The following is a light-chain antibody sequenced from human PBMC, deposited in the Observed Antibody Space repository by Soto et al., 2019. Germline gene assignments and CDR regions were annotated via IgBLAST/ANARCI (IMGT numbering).Light chain of an antibody. J-gene: IGKJ5*01. CDR1: QDINNY. V-gene: IGKV1-33*01. CDR2: DAS. Sequence: IQRTQSPSSLSASVGDRVTITCHASQDINNYLNWYQQKPGKAPKLLIYDASNLETGVPSRFSGGGSGTDFTFTISSLQPEDIATYYCQQYDNLPPFPFGQVTRLEI. CDR3: QQYDNLPPFP.